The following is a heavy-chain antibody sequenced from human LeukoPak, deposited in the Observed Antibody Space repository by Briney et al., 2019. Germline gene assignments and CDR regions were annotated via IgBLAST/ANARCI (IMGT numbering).Heavy chain of an antibody. Sequence: SETLSLTCTVSGGPLSNYYWGWIRQPPGKGLEWIGYIYNSGSTNFTPSLKSRVTMSVDTSKNQISLKLSSVTAADTAVYYCTRGRGWLPDCWGQGTLVTVSS. CDR2: IYNSGST. V-gene: IGHV4-59*01. J-gene: IGHJ4*02. CDR3: TRGRGWLPDC. D-gene: IGHD5-24*01. CDR1: GGPLSNYY.